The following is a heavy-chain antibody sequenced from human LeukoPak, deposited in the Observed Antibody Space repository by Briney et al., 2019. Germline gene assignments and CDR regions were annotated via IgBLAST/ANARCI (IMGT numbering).Heavy chain of an antibody. CDR3: ARPGTASGDDAFDI. CDR2: IYYSGST. CDR1: GGSISSSSYY. J-gene: IGHJ3*02. V-gene: IGHV4-39*01. D-gene: IGHD2-15*01. Sequence: SETLSLTCTGSGGSISSSSYYWGWIRQPPGKGLEWIGTIYYSGSTYYNPSLKSRVTISVDTSKNQFSLKLSSVTAADTAVYYCARPGTASGDDAFDIWGQGTMVTVSS.